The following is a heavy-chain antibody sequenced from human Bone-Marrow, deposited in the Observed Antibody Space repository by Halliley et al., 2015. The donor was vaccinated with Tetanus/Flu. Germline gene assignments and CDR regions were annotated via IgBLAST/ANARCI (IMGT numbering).Heavy chain of an antibody. CDR2: IRNKANSYST. J-gene: IGHJ3*02. Sequence: SLRLSCAASGFTFSDHYMDWVRQAPGKGLEWVGRIRNKANSYSTEYAASVKVRFTISRDDSKNSLYLQMNSLKTEDTAVYYCARTLLWPGRAFDIWGQGTMVTVSS. V-gene: IGHV3-72*01. CDR1: GFTFSDHY. D-gene: IGHD3-10*01. CDR3: ARTLLWPGRAFDI.